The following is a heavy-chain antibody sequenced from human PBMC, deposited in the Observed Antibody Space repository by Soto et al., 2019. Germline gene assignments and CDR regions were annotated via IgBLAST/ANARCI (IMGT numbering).Heavy chain of an antibody. Sequence: SETLSLTCAVYGGSLRGYFWGWFRQPPGKGLEWIANIYYSGTTFYNPSLKSRITISVDTSKNQFSLKLTSVTAADTAIYYCARHAGGGRFYYGMDVWGQGTTVTVSS. CDR3: ARHAGGGRFYYGMDV. D-gene: IGHD2-15*01. J-gene: IGHJ6*02. V-gene: IGHV4-39*01. CDR1: GGSLRGYF. CDR2: IYYSGTT.